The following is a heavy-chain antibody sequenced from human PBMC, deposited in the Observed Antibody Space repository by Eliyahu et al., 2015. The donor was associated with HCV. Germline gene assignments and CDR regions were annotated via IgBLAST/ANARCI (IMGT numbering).Heavy chain of an antibody. D-gene: IGHD6-19*01. CDR2: IYYTGST. Sequence: QVQLQESGPGLVKPSETLSLTCTXSGASISSYYWRWXRQPPGKGLEWIAYIYYTGSTHYHPXLKRRVXMSLDTSKNQLSLKLSSVTAADTAVYYCASGGGGIAVAGTGGWFDPWGQGTLVTVSS. CDR1: GASISSYY. J-gene: IGHJ5*02. V-gene: IGHV4-59*12. CDR3: ASGGGGIAVAGTGGWFDP.